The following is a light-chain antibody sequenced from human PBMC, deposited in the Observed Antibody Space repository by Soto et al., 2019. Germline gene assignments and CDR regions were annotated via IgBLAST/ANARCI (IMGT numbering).Light chain of an antibody. CDR3: GSWDSSLSAYV. CDR1: SSNIGTNY. J-gene: IGLJ1*01. CDR2: DNS. V-gene: IGLV1-51*01. Sequence: QSVLTQPPSVSAAPGQKVTISCSGSSSNIGTNYVSWYQQLPGRAPKLVIFDNSKRPSGIPDRFSGSKSGSSATLGVTGLQTGDEADYYCGSWDSSLSAYVFGTGTKLTVL.